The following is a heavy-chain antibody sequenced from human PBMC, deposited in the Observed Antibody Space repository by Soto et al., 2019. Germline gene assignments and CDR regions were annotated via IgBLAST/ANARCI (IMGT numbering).Heavy chain of an antibody. CDR1: GFTFSSYA. CDR3: AKANIRNIAVTGNYFDY. CDR2: ISATGGSI. Sequence: PGGSLRLSCAASGFTFSSYAMGWVRQAPGKGLEWVSGISATGGSIYFADSVKGRFTISRDNSKDTLYLQMNSLTAEDMAVYYCAKANIRNIAVTGNYFDYWGQGTPLTVSS. D-gene: IGHD6-19*01. V-gene: IGHV3-23*01. J-gene: IGHJ4*02.